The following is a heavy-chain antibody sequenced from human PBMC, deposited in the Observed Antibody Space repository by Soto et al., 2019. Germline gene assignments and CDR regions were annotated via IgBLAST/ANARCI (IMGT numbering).Heavy chain of an antibody. Sequence: PSETLSLTCTVSGASIISSSYYWGWIRQPPGKGLEWIGSINYSGSTYYNPSLKSRVTISADTSKNQFSLKLRSVTAADTAVYYCARERLAVAGKGGPVYYGLDVWGQGTTVTVSS. CDR2: INYSGST. D-gene: IGHD6-19*01. CDR3: ARERLAVAGKGGPVYYGLDV. CDR1: GASIISSSYY. J-gene: IGHJ6*02. V-gene: IGHV4-39*02.